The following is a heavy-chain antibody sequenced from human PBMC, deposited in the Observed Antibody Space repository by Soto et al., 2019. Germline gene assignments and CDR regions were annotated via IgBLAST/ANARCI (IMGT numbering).Heavy chain of an antibody. Sequence: EVQLVESGGGLVKPGGSLRLSCAASGFTFSNAWMSWVRQAPGTGLEWVGRIKSKTDGGTTDYAAPVKGRFTISRDDSNNTLYLQMNSLKTEDTAVYYCTTDYGDYDSLFDPWGQGTLVTVSS. CDR1: GFTFSNAW. J-gene: IGHJ5*02. D-gene: IGHD4-17*01. CDR3: TTDYGDYDSLFDP. V-gene: IGHV3-15*01. CDR2: IKSKTDGGTT.